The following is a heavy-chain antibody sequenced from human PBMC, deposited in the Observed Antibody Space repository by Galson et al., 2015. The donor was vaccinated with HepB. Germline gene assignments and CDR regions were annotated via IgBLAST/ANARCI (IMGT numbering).Heavy chain of an antibody. Sequence: SLRLSCAASGFTFSSYSMNWVRQAPGKGLEWVSSISSSSSYIYYADSVKGRFTISRDNAKNSRYLQMNSLRAEDTAVYYCARGYDFWSGYYTYYGMDVWGQGTTVTVSS. CDR3: ARGYDFWSGYYTYYGMDV. V-gene: IGHV3-21*01. D-gene: IGHD3-3*01. CDR2: ISSSSSYI. J-gene: IGHJ6*02. CDR1: GFTFSSYS.